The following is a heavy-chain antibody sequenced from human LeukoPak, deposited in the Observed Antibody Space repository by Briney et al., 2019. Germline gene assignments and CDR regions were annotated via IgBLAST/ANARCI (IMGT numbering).Heavy chain of an antibody. CDR2: MYFTGGA. D-gene: IGHD1-26*01. CDR1: GGSISSDH. J-gene: IGHJ3*02. CDR3: ARGTHYQDRTSLRYHAFDI. V-gene: IGHV4-59*01. Sequence: PSETLSLTCTVSGGSISSDHWNWLRQPPGKGLEWIGYMYFTGGAKYNPSLESRVTISLDTSKTQFSLRLNSVTAADTAVYYCARGTHYQDRTSLRYHAFDIWGQGSMVTVSS.